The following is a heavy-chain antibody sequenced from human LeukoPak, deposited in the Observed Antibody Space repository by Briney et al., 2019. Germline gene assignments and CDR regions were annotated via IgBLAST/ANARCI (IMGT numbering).Heavy chain of an antibody. Sequence: SVKVSCKASGGTFSSYAISWVRQAPGQGLEWMGGIIPIFGTANYAQKFQGRATITADGSTSTAYMELSSLRSEDTAVYYCARDSAVASRTPTAFDYWGQGTLVTVSS. V-gene: IGHV1-69*13. CDR1: GGTFSSYA. CDR3: ARDSAVASRTPTAFDY. D-gene: IGHD6-19*01. CDR2: IIPIFGTA. J-gene: IGHJ4*02.